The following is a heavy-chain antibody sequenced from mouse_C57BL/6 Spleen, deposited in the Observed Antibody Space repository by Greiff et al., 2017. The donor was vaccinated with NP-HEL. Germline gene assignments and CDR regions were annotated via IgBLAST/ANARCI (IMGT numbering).Heavy chain of an antibody. CDR2: IYPGDGDT. Sequence: VQLQQSGPELVKPGASVKISCKASGYAFSSSWMNWVKQRPGKGLEWIGRIYPGDGDTNYNGKFKGKATLTADKSSSTAYRQLSSLTSEDSAVYFCARGGLDYGRSYWYFDVWGTGTTVTVSS. CDR3: ARGGLDYGRSYWYFDV. J-gene: IGHJ1*03. V-gene: IGHV1-82*01. D-gene: IGHD1-1*01. CDR1: GYAFSSSW.